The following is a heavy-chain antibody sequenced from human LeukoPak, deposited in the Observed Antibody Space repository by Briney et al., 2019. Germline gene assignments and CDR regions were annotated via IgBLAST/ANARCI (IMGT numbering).Heavy chain of an antibody. Sequence: PSETLSLTCTVSGYSLIGTFYWGWIRQSPGKGLEWIGNIYHSGSTYSSPSLRSRVTISVDTSKNQFSLKLQSVTAADTALYYCARVSDDEYGGNSGAMYFESWGQGTLVTVSS. D-gene: IGHD4-23*01. J-gene: IGHJ4*02. CDR2: IYHSGST. V-gene: IGHV4-38-2*02. CDR1: GYSLIGTFY. CDR3: ARVSDDEYGGNSGAMYFES.